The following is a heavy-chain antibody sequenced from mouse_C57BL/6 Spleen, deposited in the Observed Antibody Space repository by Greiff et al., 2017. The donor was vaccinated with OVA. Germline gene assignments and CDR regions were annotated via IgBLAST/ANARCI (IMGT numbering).Heavy chain of an antibody. D-gene: IGHD1-1*02. CDR1: GYTFTSYW. CDR2: INPSNGGT. CDR3: ARRLWSPYWYFDV. Sequence: QVQLQQSGTELVKPGASVKLSCKASGYTFTSYWMHWVKQRPGQGLEWIGNINPSNGGTNYNAKFKSKATLTVDKSSSTAYMQLSSLTSEDSAVYYGARRLWSPYWYFDVWGTGTTVTVAS. V-gene: IGHV1-53*01. J-gene: IGHJ1*03.